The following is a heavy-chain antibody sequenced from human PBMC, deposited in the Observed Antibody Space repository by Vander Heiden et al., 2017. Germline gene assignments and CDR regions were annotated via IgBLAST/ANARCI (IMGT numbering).Heavy chain of an antibody. J-gene: IGHJ6*02. Sequence: EVQLVESGGGLVKPGGSLRLSCAASGFTFSSYSMNWVRQAPGKGLEWVSPISSSSSYIYYADSVKGRFTISRDNAKNSLYLQMNSLRAEDTAVYYCARYTTPYYYGSGSYYYYGMDVWGQGTTVTVSS. CDR1: GFTFSSYS. CDR3: ARYTTPYYYGSGSYYYYGMDV. CDR2: ISSSSSYI. V-gene: IGHV3-21*01. D-gene: IGHD3-10*01.